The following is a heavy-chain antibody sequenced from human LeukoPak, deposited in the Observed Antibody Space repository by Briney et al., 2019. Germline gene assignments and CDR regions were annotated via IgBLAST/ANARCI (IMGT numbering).Heavy chain of an antibody. V-gene: IGHV3-30*18. Sequence: GRSLRLACAGSGFTFRNFGMHWVRQAPGKGLEWVAAIFHDGNYEYYRDSVKGRFTISRDNSNNTLYLQMNSLRAEDTALYYCAKGSGYYYDSSGSRVDYWGQGTLVTVSS. CDR3: AKGSGYYYDSSGSRVDY. CDR2: IFHDGNYE. J-gene: IGHJ4*02. CDR1: GFTFRNFG. D-gene: IGHD3-22*01.